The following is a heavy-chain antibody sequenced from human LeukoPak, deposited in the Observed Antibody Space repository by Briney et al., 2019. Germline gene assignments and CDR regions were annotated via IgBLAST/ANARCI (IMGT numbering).Heavy chain of an antibody. D-gene: IGHD6-13*01. CDR2: IYTSGST. Sequence: PSETLSLTCTVSGYSISSGSYYWSWIRQPAGKGLEWIGRIYTSGSTNYNPSLKSRVTISVDTSKNQFSLKLSSVTAADTAVYYCARAYSSSWLYYYYYMDVWGKGTTVTISS. CDR3: ARAYSSSWLYYYYYMDV. J-gene: IGHJ6*03. V-gene: IGHV4-61*02. CDR1: GYSISSGSYY.